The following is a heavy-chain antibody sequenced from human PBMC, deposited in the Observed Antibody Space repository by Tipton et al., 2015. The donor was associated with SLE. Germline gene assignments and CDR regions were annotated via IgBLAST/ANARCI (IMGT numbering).Heavy chain of an antibody. CDR1: GFTYSGYA. CDR2: IRADGSNK. Sequence: SLRLSCAASGFTYSGYAMHWVRQAPGKGLEWVAFIRADGSNKDYADSVKGRFTISRDNSKNTLYLQMNSLRAEDTAVYHCAMPVGPWELLRSAEYFEYWGQGMLVTVSS. D-gene: IGHD1-26*01. V-gene: IGHV3-30*02. J-gene: IGHJ1*01. CDR3: AMPVGPWELLRSAEYFEY.